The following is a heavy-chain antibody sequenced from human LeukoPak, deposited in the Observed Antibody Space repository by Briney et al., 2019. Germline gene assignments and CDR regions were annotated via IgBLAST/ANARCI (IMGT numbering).Heavy chain of an antibody. CDR1: GYTFTSYY. CDR3: ARAPSSGAFLGY. V-gene: IGHV1-46*01. Sequence: ASVKVSCTASGYTFTSYYMHWVRQAPGQGLEWMGIINPSGGSTSYAQKFQGRVTMTRDTSTSTVCMELSSLRSEDTAVYYCARAPSSGAFLGYWGQGTLVTVSS. CDR2: INPSGGST. D-gene: IGHD2-15*01. J-gene: IGHJ4*02.